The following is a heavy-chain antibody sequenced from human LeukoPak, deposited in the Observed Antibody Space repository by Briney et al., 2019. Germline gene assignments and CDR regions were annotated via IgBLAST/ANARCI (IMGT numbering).Heavy chain of an antibody. CDR1: GGSITKNGYY. Sequence: PSETLSLTCSVSGGSITKNGYYWGWIRQSPETGPEWIGSMHYSGSTYYNPSLNSRVTISEDTSKNQFSLKLTSVTAADTAVYYCCGSGWFAGPFGYWGQGALVTVSS. CDR2: MHYSGST. CDR3: CGSGWFAGPFGY. J-gene: IGHJ4*02. D-gene: IGHD6-19*01. V-gene: IGHV4-39*07.